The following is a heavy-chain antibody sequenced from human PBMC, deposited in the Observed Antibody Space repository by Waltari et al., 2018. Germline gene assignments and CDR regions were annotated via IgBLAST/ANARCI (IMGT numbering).Heavy chain of an antibody. D-gene: IGHD6-13*01. J-gene: IGHJ4*02. CDR3: VRENIAAAGLES. CDR1: GFIFSTYG. Sequence: EVQLVESWGGLGQQGGSLGRSWVASGFIFSTYGRDWVRQAEGRGLVWVSRINSDGRSTTYAASAKCQFPIPRDNAQHTLYLHMSSLRAEDTAVYHCVRENIAAAGLESWGQGTLVTVSS. V-gene: IGHV3-74*01. CDR2: INSDGRST.